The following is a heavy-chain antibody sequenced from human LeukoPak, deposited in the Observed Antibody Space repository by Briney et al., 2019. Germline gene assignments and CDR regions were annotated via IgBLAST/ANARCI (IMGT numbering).Heavy chain of an antibody. Sequence: ALVKVSCKASGYTFTSYYMHWVRQAPGQGLEWMGIINPSGGSTSYAQKFQGRVTMTRDTSTSTVYMELSSLRSEDTAVYYCARTKSSGNTSVPFDYWGQGTLVTVSS. CDR2: INPSGGST. J-gene: IGHJ4*02. V-gene: IGHV1-46*01. CDR1: GYTFTSYY. D-gene: IGHD3-22*01. CDR3: ARTKSSGNTSVPFDY.